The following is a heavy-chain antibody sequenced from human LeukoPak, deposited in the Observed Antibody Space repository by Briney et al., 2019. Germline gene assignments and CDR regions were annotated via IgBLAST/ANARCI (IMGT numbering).Heavy chain of an antibody. J-gene: IGHJ4*02. Sequence: PSETLSLTCAVSGAPFIGNFWTWIRQPPGKGLEWIGEINHAGRTKYNPSLKSRATISLDTSKSQFSLNLSSVTAADTAVYYCARGRVQGFYVDSGTHTAQYYFDSWGQGTLVAVSS. V-gene: IGHV4-34*01. CDR1: GAPFIGNF. CDR2: INHAGRT. CDR3: ARGRVQGFYVDSGTHTAQYYFDS. D-gene: IGHD4-17*01.